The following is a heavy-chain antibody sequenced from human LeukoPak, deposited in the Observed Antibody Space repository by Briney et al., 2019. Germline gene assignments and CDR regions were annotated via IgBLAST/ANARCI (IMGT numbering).Heavy chain of an antibody. Sequence: GESLKISCKGSGYSFTSYWIGWVRQMPGKGLEWMGIIYPGDSDTRYSPSFQGQVTISADKSISTAYLQWSSLKASDTALYYCARLAYCGGDCYRGVDYWGQGTLVTVSS. J-gene: IGHJ4*02. V-gene: IGHV5-51*01. D-gene: IGHD2-21*02. CDR1: GYSFTSYW. CDR3: ARLAYCGGDCYRGVDY. CDR2: IYPGDSDT.